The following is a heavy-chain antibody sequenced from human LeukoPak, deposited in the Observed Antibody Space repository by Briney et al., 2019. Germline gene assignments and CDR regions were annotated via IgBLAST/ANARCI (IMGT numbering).Heavy chain of an antibody. V-gene: IGHV1-69*04. Sequence: GASVKVSCKASGGTFSSYAISWVRQAPGQGLEWMGRIIPILGIANYAQKFQGRVTITADKSTSTAYMELSSLRSEDTAVYYCARADYCSGGSCYSDYYYYGMDVWGQGTTVTVSS. CDR2: IIPILGIA. D-gene: IGHD2-15*01. J-gene: IGHJ6*02. CDR3: ARADYCSGGSCYSDYYYYGMDV. CDR1: GGTFSSYA.